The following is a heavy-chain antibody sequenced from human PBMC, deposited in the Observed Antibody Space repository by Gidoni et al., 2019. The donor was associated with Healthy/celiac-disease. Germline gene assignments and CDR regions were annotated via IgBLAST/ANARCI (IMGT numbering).Heavy chain of an antibody. D-gene: IGHD3-22*01. CDR1: GFTFSSYG. CDR2: IRYDGSNK. Sequence: QVQLVESGGGVVQPGGSLRLSCAASGFTFSSYGMPWVRQAPGKGLEWLAFIRYDGSNKYYADSVKGRFTISRDNSKNTLYLQMNSLRAEDTAVYYCAKDHTYYYDSSGYFPYYFDYWGQGTLVTVSS. J-gene: IGHJ4*02. V-gene: IGHV3-30*02. CDR3: AKDHTYYYDSSGYFPYYFDY.